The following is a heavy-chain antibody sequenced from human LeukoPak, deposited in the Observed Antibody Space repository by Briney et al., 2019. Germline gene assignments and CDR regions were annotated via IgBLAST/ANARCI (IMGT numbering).Heavy chain of an antibody. Sequence: SGGSLRLSCAASGFTVSINYMSWVRQAPGEGLEWVSVIYTTAKTFYADSVEGRFSISRDNSKNTVYLQMNSLRAEDTAVYYCAKVSPTGRAFDCWGQGTLVTVSS. CDR1: GFTVSINY. V-gene: IGHV3-53*01. D-gene: IGHD1-1*01. CDR3: AKVSPTGRAFDC. J-gene: IGHJ4*02. CDR2: IYTTAKT.